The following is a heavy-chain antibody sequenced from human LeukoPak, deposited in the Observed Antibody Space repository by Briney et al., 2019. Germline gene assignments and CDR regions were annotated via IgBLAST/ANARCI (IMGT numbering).Heavy chain of an antibody. CDR2: IYYSGST. Sequence: PSQTLSLTCTVSGGSISSGDYYWSWIRQPPGKGLDWIGYIYYSGSTYYNPSLKSRVTISVDTSKNQFSLKLSSVTAADTAVYYCARDYGDPNHYYYGMDVWGQGTTVTVSS. J-gene: IGHJ6*02. CDR3: ARDYGDPNHYYYGMDV. V-gene: IGHV4-30-4*01. D-gene: IGHD4-17*01. CDR1: GGSISSGDYY.